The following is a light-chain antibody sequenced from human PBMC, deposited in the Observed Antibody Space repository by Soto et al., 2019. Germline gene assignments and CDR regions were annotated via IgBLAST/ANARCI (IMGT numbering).Light chain of an antibody. CDR1: ASISGW. CDR2: KAS. V-gene: IGKV1-5*03. CDR3: QQYNSYPRT. Sequence: DIQMTQSPSTLSASVGDRVTITCRASASISGWLAWYQQKSGKAPKLMIFKASTLESGVPSRFSGSGSGTESTRSTSSLQHDDLAMYYGQQYNSYPRTFGQGTKVEIK. J-gene: IGKJ1*01.